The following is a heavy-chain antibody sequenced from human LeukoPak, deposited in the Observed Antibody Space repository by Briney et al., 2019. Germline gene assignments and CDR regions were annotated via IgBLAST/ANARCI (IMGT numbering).Heavy chain of an antibody. CDR1: GNTLSEFS. V-gene: IGHV1-24*01. J-gene: IGHJ5*02. CDR2: FDPEVGET. Sequence: ASVKVSCKVTGNTLSEFSMHWVRQSPGKGLEWMGGFDPEVGETVYAQKFQGRVAMTEDTSTETAYMELSSLRSEDTAVYYCATDLLAGGLKTFDPWGQGTLVTVSS. CDR3: ATDLLAGGLKTFDP.